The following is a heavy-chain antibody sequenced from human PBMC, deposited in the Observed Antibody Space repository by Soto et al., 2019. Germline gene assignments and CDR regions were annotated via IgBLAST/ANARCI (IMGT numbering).Heavy chain of an antibody. CDR1: GFTFSSYS. D-gene: IGHD3-16*02. Sequence: LRLSCAASGFTFSSYSMNWVRQAPGKGLEWVSSISSSSSYIYYADSVKGRFTISRDNAKNSLYLQMNSLRAEDTAVYYCARDMITFGGVIVNYYYYGMDVWGQGTTVTVSS. V-gene: IGHV3-21*01. CDR3: ARDMITFGGVIVNYYYYGMDV. CDR2: ISSSSSYI. J-gene: IGHJ6*02.